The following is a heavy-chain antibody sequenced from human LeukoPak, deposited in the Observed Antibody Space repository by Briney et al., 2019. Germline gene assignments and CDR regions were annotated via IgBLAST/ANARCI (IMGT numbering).Heavy chain of an antibody. CDR2: ISGSGGST. CDR3: AKDIGSGYDFFDC. Sequence: GGSLRLSCAASGFTFSSYAMSWVRQAPGKGLEWVSAISGSGGSTYYADSVKGRFTISRDNSKNTLYLQMNSLRAKDTAVYYCAKDIGSGYDFFDCWGQGTLVTVSS. V-gene: IGHV3-23*01. CDR1: GFTFSSYA. J-gene: IGHJ4*02. D-gene: IGHD5-12*01.